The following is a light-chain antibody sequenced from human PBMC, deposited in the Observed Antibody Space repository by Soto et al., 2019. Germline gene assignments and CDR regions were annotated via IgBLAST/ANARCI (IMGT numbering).Light chain of an antibody. V-gene: IGKV1-39*01. CDR2: ASS. J-gene: IGKJ1*01. Sequence: QMTQSPSSLSASVGDRVTITCRASQTISTYLNWYQQKPGKAPKLLIYASSSLQSGVPSRFSGSGSGSDFTLTITSLQPEDFATYICQQSYGMPWTFGQGTKVEV. CDR3: QQSYGMPWT. CDR1: QTISTY.